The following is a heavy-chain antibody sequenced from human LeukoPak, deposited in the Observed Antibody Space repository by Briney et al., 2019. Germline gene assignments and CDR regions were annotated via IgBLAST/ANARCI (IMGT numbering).Heavy chain of an antibody. J-gene: IGHJ3*02. V-gene: IGHV4-59*08. CDR3: ARLLNNDNAGDPDTFDM. Sequence: PSETLSLTCRVSGGSITSHYWSWIRHCPGKGLECISYISYTGSPRYNPSFQSRVTISLDTSKTHFSLKLTSATAADTAVYYCARLLNNDNAGDPDTFDMWGPGTMVTVSS. CDR1: GGSITSHY. CDR2: ISYTGSP. D-gene: IGHD4-17*01.